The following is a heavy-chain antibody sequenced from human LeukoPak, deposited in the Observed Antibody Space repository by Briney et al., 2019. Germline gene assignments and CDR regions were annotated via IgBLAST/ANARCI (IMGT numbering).Heavy chain of an antibody. D-gene: IGHD3-10*01. CDR1: GYTFNTFD. V-gene: IGHV1-8*03. CDR2: VNPYNDKT. CDR3: ARGRRLRGVTSRPIYYYYYMDV. J-gene: IGHJ6*03. Sequence: ASVKLSCKASGYTFNTFDINRVRQATGQGPEWMGWVNPYNDKTVYAPKFQGRVSISTNNSINTAYMEFSGLKSDDTAVYYCARGRRLRGVTSRPIYYYYYMDVWGGGTKVTVSS.